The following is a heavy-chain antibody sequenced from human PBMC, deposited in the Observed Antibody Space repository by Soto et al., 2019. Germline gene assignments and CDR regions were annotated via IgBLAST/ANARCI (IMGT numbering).Heavy chain of an antibody. J-gene: IGHJ5*02. CDR1: GFTFDDYA. CDR2: ISWNSGSI. Sequence: EVQLVESGGGLVQPGRSLRLSCAASGFTFDDYAMHWVRQAPGKGLEWVSGISWNSGSIGYADSVKGRFTISRDNAKNSLYLQMNSLRAEDTALYYCAKDPTSWGEKGWFDPWGQGTLVTVSS. D-gene: IGHD2-2*01. V-gene: IGHV3-9*01. CDR3: AKDPTSWGEKGWFDP.